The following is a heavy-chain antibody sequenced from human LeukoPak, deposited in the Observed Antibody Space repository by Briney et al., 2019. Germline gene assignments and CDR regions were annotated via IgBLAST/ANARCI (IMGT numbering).Heavy chain of an antibody. J-gene: IGHJ4*02. CDR2: ISGSGGGT. V-gene: IGHV3-23*01. CDR3: AKAPGTYYDFWSGYYFDY. Sequence: PGGSLRLSCAASGFTFSSYAMSWVRQAPGKGLEWVSTISGSGGGTYYADSVKGRFTISRDNSKNTLYLQMNSLRAEDTAVYYCAKAPGTYYDFWSGYYFDYWGQGTLVTVSS. CDR1: GFTFSSYA. D-gene: IGHD3-3*01.